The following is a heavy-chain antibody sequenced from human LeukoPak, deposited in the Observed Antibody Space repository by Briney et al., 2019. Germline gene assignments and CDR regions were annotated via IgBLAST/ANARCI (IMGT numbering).Heavy chain of an antibody. CDR3: AKDQRSDTAMEYYYYMDV. CDR2: ISGSGGST. Sequence: PGGSLRLSCAASGFTFSSYAMSWVRQAPGKGLEWVSAISGSGGSTYYADSVKGRFTISRDNSKNTLYLQMNSLRAEDTAVYYCAKDQRSDTAMEYYYYMDVWGKGTTVTVSS. CDR1: GFTFSSYA. V-gene: IGHV3-23*01. J-gene: IGHJ6*03. D-gene: IGHD5-18*01.